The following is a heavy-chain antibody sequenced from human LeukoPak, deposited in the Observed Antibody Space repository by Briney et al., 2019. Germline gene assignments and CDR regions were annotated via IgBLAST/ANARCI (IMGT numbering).Heavy chain of an antibody. V-gene: IGHV3-7*01. CDR2: INQDGSEE. D-gene: IGHD5-12*01. CDR3: VRDGGVSGYDLLDY. CDR1: GFTFSNYW. Sequence: PGGSLRLSCAASGFTFSNYWMSWVRQAPGKGLGWVAHINQDGSEEHYMDSVKARFIISRDNAKNSLSLQMDSLRAEDTAVYYCVRDGGVSGYDLLDYWGQGTLVTVSS. J-gene: IGHJ4*02.